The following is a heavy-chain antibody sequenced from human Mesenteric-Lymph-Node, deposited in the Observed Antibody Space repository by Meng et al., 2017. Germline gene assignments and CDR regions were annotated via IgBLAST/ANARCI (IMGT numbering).Heavy chain of an antibody. D-gene: IGHD4-17*01. Sequence: VQLQESGPGLVKPSQTLSLTCTVSGDSISSGEYFWSWIRQPPGKGLEWIGYMDYRGSTFYNPSLKSRVTISVDTSKNQFSLKLSSVTAADTAVYFCAGGPTTYFDYWGQGTLVTVSS. CDR1: GDSISSGEYF. V-gene: IGHV4-30-4*01. J-gene: IGHJ4*02. CDR3: AGGPTTYFDY. CDR2: MDYRGST.